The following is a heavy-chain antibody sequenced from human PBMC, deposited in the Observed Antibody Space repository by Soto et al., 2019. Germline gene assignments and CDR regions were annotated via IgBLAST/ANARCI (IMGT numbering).Heavy chain of an antibody. CDR3: ARGPGGESAGWLDP. D-gene: IGHD3-16*01. Sequence: EVQLVDSGGGLVQPGGSLRLSCAASGFTVSSSHMSWVRQAPGKGLEWVSVLYTDGNTFYADSVKGRFTMSRDKSKNRLWLQMNSLRTEDTAVYYCARGPGGESAGWLDPWGQGTLVTVSS. J-gene: IGHJ5*02. CDR1: GFTVSSSH. V-gene: IGHV3-66*01. CDR2: LYTDGNT.